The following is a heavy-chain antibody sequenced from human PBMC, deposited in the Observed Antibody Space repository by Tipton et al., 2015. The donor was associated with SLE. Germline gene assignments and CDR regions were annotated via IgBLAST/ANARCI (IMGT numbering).Heavy chain of an antibody. Sequence: SLRLSCAASGFTFSSYAMHWVRQAPGKGLEWVAVISYDGSNKYYADSVKGRFTISRDNSKNTLYLQMNSLRAEDTAVYYCARAEYYDSSGYFDYWGQGALVTVSS. CDR1: GFTFSSYA. V-gene: IGHV3-30-3*01. D-gene: IGHD3-22*01. CDR2: ISYDGSNK. J-gene: IGHJ4*02. CDR3: ARAEYYDSSGYFDY.